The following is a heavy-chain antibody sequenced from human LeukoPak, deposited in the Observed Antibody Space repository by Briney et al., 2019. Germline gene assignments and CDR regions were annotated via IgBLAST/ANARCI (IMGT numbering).Heavy chain of an antibody. Sequence: SATLSLTCTVSGDSISSSDYWSGWIRQPPGKGLDWIASIHYSGRTHYKPSLQSRVTISVDTSKTQFSLNLTSVTAADTAVHYCARQRGLGSWSFDYWGQGTLVTVSS. CDR2: IHYSGRT. D-gene: IGHD2-15*01. V-gene: IGHV4-39*01. CDR3: ARQRGLGSWSFDY. J-gene: IGHJ4*02. CDR1: GDSISSSDYW.